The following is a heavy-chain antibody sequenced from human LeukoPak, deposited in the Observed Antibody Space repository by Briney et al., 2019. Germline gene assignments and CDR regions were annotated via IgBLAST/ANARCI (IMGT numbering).Heavy chain of an antibody. J-gene: IGHJ4*02. CDR2: VKTRSDGGTT. D-gene: IGHD5-18*01. CDR3: TTGTWIQRWLADY. CDR1: GFSFCYAR. Sequence: GGPLRLSCAASGFSFCYARMSWVRQAPGKGLEWVCHVKTRSDGGTTSYAAPMKGRVTIPRDDSKNTLNQHLNSLKTEDADVYYCTTGTWIQRWLADYWGQPTM. V-gene: IGHV3-15*01.